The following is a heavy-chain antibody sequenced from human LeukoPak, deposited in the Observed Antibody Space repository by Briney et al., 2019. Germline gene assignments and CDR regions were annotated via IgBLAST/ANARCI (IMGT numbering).Heavy chain of an antibody. CDR2: INHSGST. J-gene: IGHJ4*02. D-gene: IGHD3-16*01. CDR3: ARVRAAARGIPGNY. CDR1: GGSFSGYY. Sequence: SETLSLTCAVYGGSFSGYYWSWIRQPPGKGLEWIGEINHSGSTNYNPSLKSRVTISVDTSKNQFSLKLSSVTAADTAVYYCARVRAAARGIPGNYWGQGTLVTVSS. V-gene: IGHV4-34*01.